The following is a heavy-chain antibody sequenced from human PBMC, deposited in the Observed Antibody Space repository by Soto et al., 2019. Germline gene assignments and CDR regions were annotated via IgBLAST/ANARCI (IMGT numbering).Heavy chain of an antibody. V-gene: IGHV1-18*01. J-gene: IGHJ5*02. CDR1: GYTFTSYA. D-gene: IGHD2-15*01. CDR2: ISAYNGNT. Sequence: ASVKVSCKASGYTFTSYAMHWVRQAPGQRLEWMGWISAYNGNTNYAQKLQGRVTMTTDTSTSTAYMELRSLRSDDTAVYYCARGTWYGQNWFDPWGQGALVTVSS. CDR3: ARGTWYGQNWFDP.